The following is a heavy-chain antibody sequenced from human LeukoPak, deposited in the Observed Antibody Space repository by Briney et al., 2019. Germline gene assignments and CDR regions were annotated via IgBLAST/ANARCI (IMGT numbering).Heavy chain of an antibody. J-gene: IGHJ4*02. CDR3: ARRQQLAYFDY. CDR1: GYTFTSCD. D-gene: IGHD6-13*01. CDR2: MNPNSGNT. Sequence: GASVKVSCKASGYTFTSCDINWVRQATGQGLEWMGWMNPNSGNTGYAQKFQGRVTITRNTSISTAYMELRSLRSDDTAVYYCARRQQLAYFDYWGQGTLVTVSS. V-gene: IGHV1-8*03.